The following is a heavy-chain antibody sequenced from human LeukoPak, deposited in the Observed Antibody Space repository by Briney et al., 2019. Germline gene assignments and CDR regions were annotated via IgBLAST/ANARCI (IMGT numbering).Heavy chain of an antibody. D-gene: IGHD3-22*01. V-gene: IGHV3-7*01. Sequence: SGGSLRLSCAASGFTFSSYWMSWVRQAPGKGLEWVANIKQDGSEKYYVDSVKGRFTISRDNAKNSLYLQMNSLRAEDTAVYYCARDSLPIYYYDSSGYYPGGLWGQGTLVTVSS. CDR2: IKQDGSEK. J-gene: IGHJ4*02. CDR1: GFTFSSYW. CDR3: ARDSLPIYYYDSSGYYPGGL.